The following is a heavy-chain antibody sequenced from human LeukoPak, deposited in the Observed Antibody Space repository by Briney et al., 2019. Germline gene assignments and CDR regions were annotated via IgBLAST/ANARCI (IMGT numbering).Heavy chain of an antibody. J-gene: IGHJ4*02. CDR1: GGSFSGYY. CDR3: ARVCGGNRSPRWGLTTVTRGFERGPFDY. D-gene: IGHD4-17*01. CDR2: INHSGST. Sequence: PSETLSLTCAVYGGSFSGYYWSWIRQPPGKGLEWIGEINHSGSTNYNPSLKSRVTISVDTSKNQFSLKLSSVTAADTAVYYCARVCGGNRSPRWGLTTVTRGFERGPFDYWGQGTLVTVSS. V-gene: IGHV4-34*01.